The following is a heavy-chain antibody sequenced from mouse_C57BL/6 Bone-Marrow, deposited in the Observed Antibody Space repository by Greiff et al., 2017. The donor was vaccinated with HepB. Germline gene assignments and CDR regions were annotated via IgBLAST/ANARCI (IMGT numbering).Heavy chain of an antibody. J-gene: IGHJ4*01. Sequence: VQLQQSGPGLVQPSQSLSITCTVSGFSLTSYGVHWVRQSPGKGLEWLGVIWSGGSPDYNAAFISRLSISKDNSKSQVFFKMNSLQADDTSIYYCARNGYSNYSYAMDYWGQGTSVTVSS. CDR3: ARNGYSNYSYAMDY. CDR2: IWSGGSP. D-gene: IGHD2-5*01. V-gene: IGHV2-2*01. CDR1: GFSLTSYG.